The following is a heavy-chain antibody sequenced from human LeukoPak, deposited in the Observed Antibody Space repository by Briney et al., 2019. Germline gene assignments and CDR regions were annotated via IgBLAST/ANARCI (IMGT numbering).Heavy chain of an antibody. V-gene: IGHV3-7*01. CDR3: VRVDYDILTGYQNYFKY. Sequence: GGSLRLSCAASGFIFSSYWMSWVRQAPGKGLEWVANIKQDGSEKYYVDSVKGRFTISRDNAKNSLYLQMNSLRAEDTAVYYCVRVDYDILTGYQNYFKYWGQGTLVTVSS. J-gene: IGHJ4*02. CDR2: IKQDGSEK. D-gene: IGHD3-9*01. CDR1: GFIFSSYW.